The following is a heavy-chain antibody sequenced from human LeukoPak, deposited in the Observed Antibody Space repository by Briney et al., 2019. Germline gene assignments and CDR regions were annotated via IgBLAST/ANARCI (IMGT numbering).Heavy chain of an antibody. Sequence: ASVKVSCKASGYTFTAYAVHWVRQAPGQGLEWMGWISAYNGNTNYAQKLQGRVTMTTGTSTSTAYMELRSLRSDDTAVYYCARGPLGGSGYSGDYWGQGTLVTVSS. CDR1: GYTFTAYA. J-gene: IGHJ4*02. V-gene: IGHV1-18*01. D-gene: IGHD3-22*01. CDR3: ARGPLGGSGYSGDY. CDR2: ISAYNGNT.